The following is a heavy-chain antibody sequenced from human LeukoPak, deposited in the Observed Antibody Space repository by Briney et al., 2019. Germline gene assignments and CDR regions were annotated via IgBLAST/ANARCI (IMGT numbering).Heavy chain of an antibody. CDR2: INPSGGST. V-gene: IGHV1-46*01. CDR1: GYTFTSYY. D-gene: IGHD6-19*01. Sequence: GASVKVSCKASGYTFTSYYMHWVRQAPGQGLEWMGIINPSGGSTSYEQKFQGRVTMTRDTSTSTVYMELSSLRSEDTAVYYCARELHLRIAVAGTATDYWGQGALVTVSS. CDR3: ARELHLRIAVAGTATDY. J-gene: IGHJ4*02.